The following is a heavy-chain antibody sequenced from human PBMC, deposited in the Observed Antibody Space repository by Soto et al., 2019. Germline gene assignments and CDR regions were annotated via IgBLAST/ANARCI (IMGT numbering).Heavy chain of an antibody. J-gene: IGHJ4*02. CDR2: INRNSSSI. CDR3: ARMDVFPGTGYFDY. Sequence: GGSLRLSCAASGFTFSSYSMNWVRQAPGKGLEWVSDINRNSSSIGYADSVKGRFTISRDNAKNSLYLQMNSLRAEDTALYHCARMDVFPGTGYFDYWGQGTLVTVSS. V-gene: IGHV3-20*01. D-gene: IGHD1-1*01. CDR1: GFTFSSYS.